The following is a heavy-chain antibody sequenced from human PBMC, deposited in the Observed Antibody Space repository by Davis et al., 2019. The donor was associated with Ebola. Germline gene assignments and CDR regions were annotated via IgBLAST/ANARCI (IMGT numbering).Heavy chain of an antibody. J-gene: IGHJ4*02. Sequence: MPSETLSLTCTVSGGSISSGGYYWNWIRQLPGKGLEWIGYIYYSGIPYSNPSLGSRVTISVDTSKNQFPLNLSSVTAADTAVYYCARLRTEMASFYFEYWGQGTLVTVSS. D-gene: IGHD5-24*01. CDR3: ARLRTEMASFYFEY. V-gene: IGHV4-31*03. CDR1: GGSISSGGYY. CDR2: IYYSGIP.